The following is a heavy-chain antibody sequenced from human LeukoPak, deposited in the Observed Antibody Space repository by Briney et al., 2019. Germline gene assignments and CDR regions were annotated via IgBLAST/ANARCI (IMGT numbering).Heavy chain of an antibody. Sequence: ASVKVSCKASGGTFSSYAISWVRQAPGQGLEWMGRIIPILGIANYAQKSQGRVTITADKSTSTAYMELSSLRSEDTAVYYCARDHLTDSSLNGYWGQGTLVTVSS. CDR3: ARDHLTDSSLNGY. D-gene: IGHD3-22*01. CDR1: GGTFSSYA. J-gene: IGHJ4*02. CDR2: IIPILGIA. V-gene: IGHV1-69*04.